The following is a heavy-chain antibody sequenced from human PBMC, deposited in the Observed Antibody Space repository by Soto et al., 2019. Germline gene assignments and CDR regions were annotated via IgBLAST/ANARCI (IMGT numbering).Heavy chain of an antibody. V-gene: IGHV3-23*01. CDR2: ISGSGGST. CDR3: AKDSGDLELLDY. Sequence: EVQLLESGGGLVQPGGSLRLSCAASGFTFSSYAMSWVRQAPGKGLEWVSAISGSGGSTYYADSVKGRFTISRDNSKDTLYLQMNSLRAEDTAVYYCAKDSGDLELLDYWGQGTLVTVSS. J-gene: IGHJ4*02. D-gene: IGHD1-7*01. CDR1: GFTFSSYA.